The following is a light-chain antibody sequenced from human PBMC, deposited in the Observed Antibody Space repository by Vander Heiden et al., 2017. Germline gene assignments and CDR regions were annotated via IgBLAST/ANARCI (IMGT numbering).Light chain of an antibody. Sequence: SYVLTQPPSVSVAPGQTARVTRGGNHMGRKRVHWYQQKPGQAPVLVVYDDSDRPSGIPERFSGSNSGNTATLTISRVEAGDEADYYCQVWDSSSDPVVFGGGTKLTVL. J-gene: IGLJ2*01. CDR1: HMGRKR. V-gene: IGLV3-21*02. CDR2: DDS. CDR3: QVWDSSSDPVV.